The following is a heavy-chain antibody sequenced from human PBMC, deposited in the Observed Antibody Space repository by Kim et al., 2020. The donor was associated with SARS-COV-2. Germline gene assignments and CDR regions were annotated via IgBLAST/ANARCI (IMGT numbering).Heavy chain of an antibody. CDR3: ARDFRLASNTSDAFDI. CDR1: GGSISSGGYY. V-gene: IGHV4-31*03. CDR2: IYYSGST. D-gene: IGHD4-4*01. Sequence: SETLSLTCTVSGGSISSGGYYWSWIRQHPEKGLEWIGYIYYSGSTYYNPSLKSRVTISVDTSKNQFSLKLSSVTAADTAVYYCARDFRLASNTSDAFDIWGQGTMVTVSS. J-gene: IGHJ3*02.